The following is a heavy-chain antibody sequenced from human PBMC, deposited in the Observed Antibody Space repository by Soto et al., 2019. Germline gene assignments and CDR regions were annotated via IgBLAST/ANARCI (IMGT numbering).Heavy chain of an antibody. CDR3: AKEKDTSDYDFWSGYCD. CDR2: ISGSGGST. J-gene: IGHJ4*02. CDR1: GFTFSSYS. Sequence: GGSLRLSCAASGFTFSSYSMNWVRQAPGKGLEWVSAISGSGGSTYYADSVKGRFTISRDNSKNTLYLQMNSLRAEDTAVYYCAKEKDTSDYDFWSGYCDWGQGTLVTVSS. V-gene: IGHV3-23*01. D-gene: IGHD3-3*01.